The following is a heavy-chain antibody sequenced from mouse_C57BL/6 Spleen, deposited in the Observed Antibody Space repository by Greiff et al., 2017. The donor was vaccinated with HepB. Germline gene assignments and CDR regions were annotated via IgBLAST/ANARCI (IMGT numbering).Heavy chain of an antibody. V-gene: IGHV1-15*01. D-gene: IGHD1-1*01. Sequence: VKLVESGAELVRPGASVTLSCKASGYTFTDYEMHWVKQTPVHGLEWIGAIDPETGGTAYNQKFKGKAILTADKSSSTAYMELRSLTSEDSAVYYCTEGFYYYGSSYWYFDVWGTGTTVTVSS. CDR3: TEGFYYYGSSYWYFDV. J-gene: IGHJ1*03. CDR1: GYTFTDYE. CDR2: IDPETGGT.